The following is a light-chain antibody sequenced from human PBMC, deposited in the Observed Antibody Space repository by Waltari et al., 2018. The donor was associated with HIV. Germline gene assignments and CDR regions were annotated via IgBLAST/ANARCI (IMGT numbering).Light chain of an antibody. CDR1: QGISSW. Sequence: QMTQSPSSVSASVGDRFTITCRASQGISSWLAWYQQKPGKAPKLLMYAASTLLSGVPSRCSGSGSGTDFTLTIRGLQPEDSATYYCQQADSHPWTFGQGTRVEIK. J-gene: IGKJ1*01. V-gene: IGKV1-12*01. CDR2: AAS. CDR3: QQADSHPWT.